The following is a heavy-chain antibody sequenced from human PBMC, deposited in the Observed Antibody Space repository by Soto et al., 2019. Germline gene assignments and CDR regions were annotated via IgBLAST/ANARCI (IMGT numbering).Heavy chain of an antibody. D-gene: IGHD1-26*01. CDR2: VFHSGIT. J-gene: IGHJ4*02. CDR3: ARDQNGSPYFDY. CDR1: GGSITRYY. Sequence: QVQLQESGPGLVKPSETLSLTCTVSGGSITRYYWSWIRQPPGKGLEWIGYVFHSGITGYNPSLKSRVTISVDASKNLFSLKLISVTAADTAVYYCARDQNGSPYFDYWGQGTLVTVSS. V-gene: IGHV4-59*01.